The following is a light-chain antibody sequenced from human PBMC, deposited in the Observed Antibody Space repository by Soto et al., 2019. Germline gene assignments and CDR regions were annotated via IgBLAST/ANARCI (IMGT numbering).Light chain of an antibody. J-gene: IGKJ2*01. CDR2: DAS. Sequence: DIQVTQSPSTLSASVGDRVIIACRASQTADNWVAWYQQKPGKAPNVLIYDASRLESGVPSRFSGSGSGTLFTLTISNLQPDDFATYNSQQYNDYPYTFVQWTKVEI. V-gene: IGKV1-5*01. CDR3: QQYNDYPYT. CDR1: QTADNW.